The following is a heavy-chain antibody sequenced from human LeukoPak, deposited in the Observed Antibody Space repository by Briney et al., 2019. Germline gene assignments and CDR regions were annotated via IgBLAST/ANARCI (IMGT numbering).Heavy chain of an antibody. J-gene: IGHJ6*02. V-gene: IGHV1-18*01. CDR1: GYTLTSYG. CDR2: ISAYNGNT. Sequence: ASVKVSCKASGYTLTSYGISWVRQAPGQGLEWMGWISAYNGNTNYAQKLQGRVTMTTDTSTSTAYMELRSLRSDDTAVYYCARDRLLWFGGAYYYYGMDVWGQGTTVTVSS. D-gene: IGHD3-10*01. CDR3: ARDRLLWFGGAYYYYGMDV.